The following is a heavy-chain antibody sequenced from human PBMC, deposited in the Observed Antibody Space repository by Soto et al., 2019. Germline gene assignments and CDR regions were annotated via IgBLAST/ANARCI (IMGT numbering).Heavy chain of an antibody. CDR1: GGSISSYY. CDR3: ARVASGWNGFDD. Sequence: SETLSLTCTVSGGSISSYYWSWIRQPPGKGLEWIGYIYYSGSTNYNPSLKSRVTISVDTSKNQFSLKLSSVTAADTAVYYCARVASGWNGFDDWGQGTLVTVSS. V-gene: IGHV4-59*01. CDR2: IYYSGST. J-gene: IGHJ4*02. D-gene: IGHD6-19*01.